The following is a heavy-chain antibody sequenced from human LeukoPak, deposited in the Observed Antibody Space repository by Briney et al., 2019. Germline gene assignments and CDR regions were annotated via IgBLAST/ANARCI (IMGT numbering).Heavy chain of an antibody. D-gene: IGHD3-22*01. CDR3: ARDRYYYDSSGYQPLDY. V-gene: IGHV1-46*01. Sequence: ASVKVSCKASGYTFTSYYMHWVRQAPGQGLEWMGIINPSGGSTSYAQKFQGRVTMTRDTSTSTVYMELSSLRSEDTAVYYCARDRYYYDSSGYQPLDYWGLGTLVTVSS. J-gene: IGHJ4*02. CDR1: GYTFTSYY. CDR2: INPSGGST.